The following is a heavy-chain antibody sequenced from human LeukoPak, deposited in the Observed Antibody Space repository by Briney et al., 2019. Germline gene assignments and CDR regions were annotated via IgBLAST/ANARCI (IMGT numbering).Heavy chain of an antibody. CDR3: AKDSHFDY. V-gene: IGHV3-23*01. CDR2: ISGSGDGT. Sequence: TGGSLRLSCAASGFTFSSFAISWVGQAPGKGLEWVSVISGSGDGTYYADSVKGRFTISRDNSKNTLYLQMNSLRAEDTAVYYCAKDSHFDYWGQGALVTVSS. CDR1: GFTFSSFA. J-gene: IGHJ4*02.